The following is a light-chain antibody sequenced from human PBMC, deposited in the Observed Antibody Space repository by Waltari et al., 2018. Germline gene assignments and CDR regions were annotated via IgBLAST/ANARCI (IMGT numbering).Light chain of an antibody. CDR1: QGVSRF. CDR2: GAS. Sequence: SCWASQGVSRFVCWYQQQPGQAHRLLIYGASTRATVNPDRFSGSGYGTDVSVTISRLEPEDFAEYYCQKYDRLPATFGQGTKVEI. V-gene: IGKV3-20*01. CDR3: QKYDRLPAT. J-gene: IGKJ1*01.